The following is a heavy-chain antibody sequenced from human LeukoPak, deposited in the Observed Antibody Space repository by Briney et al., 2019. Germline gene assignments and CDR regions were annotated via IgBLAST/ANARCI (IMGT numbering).Heavy chain of an antibody. CDR2: ISSSGTYT. CDR3: ARGGYGDYSYFQH. J-gene: IGHJ1*01. CDR1: GFTFSDYY. D-gene: IGHD4-17*01. Sequence: PGGALRLSCAASGFTFSDYYLSWIRQAPGKGLEWISYISSSGTYTNYADSVKGRFTISRGNAKKSLYLQMNSLRVEDTAVYYCARGGYGDYSYFQHWGQGTLVTVS. V-gene: IGHV3-11*06.